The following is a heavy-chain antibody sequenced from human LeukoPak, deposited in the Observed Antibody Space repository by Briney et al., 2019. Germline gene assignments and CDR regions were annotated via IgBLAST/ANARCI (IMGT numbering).Heavy chain of an antibody. V-gene: IGHV5-51*01. Sequence: GESLKISCKGSGYSFTSYWIGWVRQMPGKGLEWMGIIYPGDSDTRYSPSFQGQVTISADKSISTAYLQWSSLKASDTAMYYCARSGGEAAAGSSNWFDPWGQGTLVTVSS. D-gene: IGHD6-13*01. CDR1: GYSFTSYW. J-gene: IGHJ5*02. CDR2: IYPGDSDT. CDR3: ARSGGEAAAGSSNWFDP.